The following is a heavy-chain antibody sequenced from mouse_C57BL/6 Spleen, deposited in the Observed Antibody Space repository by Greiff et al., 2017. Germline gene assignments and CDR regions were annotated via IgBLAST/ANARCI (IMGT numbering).Heavy chain of an antibody. V-gene: IGHV5-4*01. CDR1: GFTFSSYA. Sequence: EVKLVESGGGLVKPGGSLKLSCAASGFTFSSYAMSWVRQTPEKRLEWVATISDGGSYTYYPDNVKGRFTISRDNAKNNLYLQMSHLKSEDTAMYYCARDREGYDGYLYYFDYWGQGTTLTVSS. D-gene: IGHD2-3*01. CDR2: ISDGGSYT. J-gene: IGHJ2*01. CDR3: ARDREGYDGYLYYFDY.